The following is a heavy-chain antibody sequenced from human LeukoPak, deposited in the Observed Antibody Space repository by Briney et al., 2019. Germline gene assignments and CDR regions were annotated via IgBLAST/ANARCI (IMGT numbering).Heavy chain of an antibody. J-gene: IGHJ6*02. CDR2: ISAYNGNT. CDR3: ARDGDGLRYFDWLLSPYYYYGMDV. Sequence: ASVKVSCKASGYTFTSYGISWVRQAPGQGLEWMGWISAYNGNTNYVQKLQGRVTMTTDTSTSTAYMELRSLRSDDTAVYYCARDGDGLRYFDWLLSPYYYYGMDVWGQGTTVTVSS. D-gene: IGHD3-9*01. CDR1: GYTFTSYG. V-gene: IGHV1-18*01.